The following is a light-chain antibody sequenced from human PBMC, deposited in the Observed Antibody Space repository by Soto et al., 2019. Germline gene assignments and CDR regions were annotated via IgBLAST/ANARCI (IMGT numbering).Light chain of an antibody. CDR3: AAWDDSLKGV. CDR2: SNN. J-gene: IGLJ2*01. V-gene: IGLV1-44*01. Sequence: QSVLTQPPSASGTPGQRVTISCSGSSSNIGSNTVNWYQQLPGTAPKLLIYSNNQRPSGVPDRFSGSKSGTSASLAISGLQSEDEADYYCAAWDDSLKGVFGGGTKRTVL. CDR1: SSNIGSNT.